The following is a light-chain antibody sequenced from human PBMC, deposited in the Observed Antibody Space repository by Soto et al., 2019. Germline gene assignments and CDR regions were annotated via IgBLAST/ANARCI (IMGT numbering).Light chain of an antibody. J-gene: IGKJ1*01. CDR1: QSLSSS. Sequence: EIVLAQSPATLSLSPGERATLSCRASQSLSSSLAWYQQKPGQPPRLLIFDASSRATGIPDRFSGSGSGTDFTLTISRLEPEDFAVYYCQQYGSSPWTFGQGTKVDI. CDR2: DAS. CDR3: QQYGSSPWT. V-gene: IGKV3-20*01.